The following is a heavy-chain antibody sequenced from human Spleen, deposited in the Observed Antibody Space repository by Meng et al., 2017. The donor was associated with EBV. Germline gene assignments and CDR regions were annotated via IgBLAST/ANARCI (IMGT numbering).Heavy chain of an antibody. D-gene: IGHD2-15*01. Sequence: QLQLQESGPGLVKPSEXLSLTCTVSSCPISSSSYYWVGVRQPPGKGLECIGNIYYTGDTNYNPSFKSRVTISVDKSKNQFSLKLSSVTAADTAVYYCARLSTIQGWYTIDSWGQGSLVTVSS. CDR2: IYYTGDT. CDR3: ARLSTIQGWYTIDS. J-gene: IGHJ4*02. CDR1: SCPISSSSYY. V-gene: IGHV4-39*07.